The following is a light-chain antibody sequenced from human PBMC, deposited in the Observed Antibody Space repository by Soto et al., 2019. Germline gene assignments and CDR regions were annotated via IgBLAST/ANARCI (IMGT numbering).Light chain of an antibody. J-gene: IGLJ2*01. V-gene: IGLV2-14*01. Sequence: QSALTQPASVSGSPGQSITISCTGTSSDIGSYNFVSWYQQYPGKAPKLIIFDVSNRPSGISNRFFGSKSGNTASLIISGLQAEAEADYYCSSCSSTSTTLFGGGTKVTVL. CDR1: SSDIGSYNF. CDR2: DVS. CDR3: SSCSSTSTTL.